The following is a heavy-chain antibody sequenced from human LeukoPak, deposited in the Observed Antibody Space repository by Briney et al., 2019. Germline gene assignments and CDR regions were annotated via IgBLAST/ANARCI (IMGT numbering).Heavy chain of an antibody. CDR3: ARGWGSGAWLIDS. Sequence: GGSLRLSCAASGFTLSSYAMHWVRQGPGKGLEWVAFISSDGRTEYNADSVKGRFTISRDNSKNTLYLQMNSLTTEDTAVYYCARGWGSGAWLIDSWGQGTLVSVSS. CDR2: ISSDGRTE. CDR1: GFTLSSYA. V-gene: IGHV3-30*04. J-gene: IGHJ4*02. D-gene: IGHD3-16*01.